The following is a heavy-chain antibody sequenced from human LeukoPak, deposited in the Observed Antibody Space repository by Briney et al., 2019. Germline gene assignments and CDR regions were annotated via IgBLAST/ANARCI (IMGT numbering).Heavy chain of an antibody. CDR3: ARKRGVEY. V-gene: IGHV3-7*01. CDR1: GFTFSNYW. Sequence: PGGSLRLSCEGSGFTFSNYWMGWVRQAPGKGLQWVANIKTDGSEKYYVDSVKGRFTISRDNAKNSLCLQMNSLRAEDTAVYYCARKRGVEYWGQGTLVTVSS. CDR2: IKTDGSEK. J-gene: IGHJ4*02. D-gene: IGHD2-15*01.